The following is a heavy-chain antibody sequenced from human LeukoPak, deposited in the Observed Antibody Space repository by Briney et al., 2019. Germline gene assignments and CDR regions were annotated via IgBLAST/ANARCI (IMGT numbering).Heavy chain of an antibody. CDR2: MGPHSTFT. Sequence: ASVKVTRKSSGFTFTDHYIHRVRQGPGQGLEGMGYMGPHSTFTSSPQEFQGRVTMTRDASMSTAYMELTRLTSDDTAVYYCVREGEGPLSKDFDYWGQGTLVTVSS. V-gene: IGHV1-2*02. CDR1: GFTFTDHY. CDR3: VREGEGPLSKDFDY. D-gene: IGHD2/OR15-2a*01. J-gene: IGHJ4*02.